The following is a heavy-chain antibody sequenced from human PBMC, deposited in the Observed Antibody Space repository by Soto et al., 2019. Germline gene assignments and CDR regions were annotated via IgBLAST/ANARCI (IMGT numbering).Heavy chain of an antibody. V-gene: IGHV4-34*01. CDR1: GGSFSGYY. J-gene: IGHJ3*02. D-gene: IGHD4-17*01. Sequence: SETLSLTCAVYGGSFSGYYWSWIRQPPGKGLEWIGEINHSGSTNYNPSLKSRVTISVDTSKNQFSLKLSSVTAADTAVYYCARGVDYGGNPAPIPDAFDIWGQGTMVTVSS. CDR3: ARGVDYGGNPAPIPDAFDI. CDR2: INHSGST.